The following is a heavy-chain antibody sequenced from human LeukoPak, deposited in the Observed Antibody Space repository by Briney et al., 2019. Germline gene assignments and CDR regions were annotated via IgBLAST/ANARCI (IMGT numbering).Heavy chain of an antibody. J-gene: IGHJ6*03. CDR1: GDSINSYY. CDR2: ISYSGSA. CDR3: ARATHSDLWNVYRGGFYYIDV. V-gene: IGHV4-59*01. Sequence: SETLSLTCTVSGDSINSYYWTWVRQSPGKGLEWIGYISYSGSATYKPSLKSRVTLSVDMSNNQFSLEVTSVTAADTAGYYCARATHSDLWNVYRGGFYYIDVWGRGTTVTVSS. D-gene: IGHD3-3*01.